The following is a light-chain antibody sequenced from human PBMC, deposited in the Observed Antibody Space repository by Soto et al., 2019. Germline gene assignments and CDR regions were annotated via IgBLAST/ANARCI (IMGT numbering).Light chain of an antibody. CDR3: QHIDSYST. J-gene: IGKJ5*01. CDR1: QGISSY. V-gene: IGKV1-9*01. CDR2: AAS. Sequence: DIQLTQSPSFLSASVGDRVTITCRASQGISSYLAWYQQKPGKAPKLLIYAASTLQSGVASRFIGSGSGTEFNLTSSSLQPADFATYYCQHIDSYSTFGQGTRLESK.